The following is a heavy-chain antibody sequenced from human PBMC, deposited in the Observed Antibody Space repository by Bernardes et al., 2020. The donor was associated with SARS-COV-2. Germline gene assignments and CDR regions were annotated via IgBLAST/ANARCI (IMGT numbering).Heavy chain of an antibody. D-gene: IGHD3-10*01. V-gene: IGHV3-66*01. CDR2: IYSAGST. J-gene: IGHJ4*02. Sequence: GGSLRLSCAASGFTVSYNYMSWVRQAPGKGLEWVSVIYSAGSTYYADSVKGRFTISRDNSKNTVDLQMNSLRAEDTAVYYCARLNFITRRDYWGQGTLVTVSS. CDR3: ARLNFITRRDY. CDR1: GFTVSYNY.